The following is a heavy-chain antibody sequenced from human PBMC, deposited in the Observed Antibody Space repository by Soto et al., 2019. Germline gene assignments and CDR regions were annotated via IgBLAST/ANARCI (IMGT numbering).Heavy chain of an antibody. V-gene: IGHV1-69*13. CDR1: GGTFSSYA. J-gene: IGHJ4*02. CDR2: IIPIFGTA. D-gene: IGHD6-19*01. CDR3: ARGHQGIAVAGYFDY. Sequence: ASVKVSCKASGGTFSSYAISWVRQAPGQGLEWMGGIIPIFGTANYAQKFQGRVTITADESTSTAYMELSSLRSEDTAVYYCARGHQGIAVAGYFDYCGQGTLVTVS.